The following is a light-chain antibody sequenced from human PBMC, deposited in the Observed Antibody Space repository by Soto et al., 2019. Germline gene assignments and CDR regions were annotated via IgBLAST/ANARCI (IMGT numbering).Light chain of an antibody. J-gene: IGKJ4*01. CDR2: DAS. CDR3: QQYRNLVALT. Sequence: DIQMTQSPSSLSATVGDRVTITCRASQDIRNYLNWYQQKPGKAPKLLIYDASNLKTGVPSRFSGSGSGTDFTFTISSLQPEDIATYYCQQYRNLVALTFGGGTKVGIK. V-gene: IGKV1-33*01. CDR1: QDIRNY.